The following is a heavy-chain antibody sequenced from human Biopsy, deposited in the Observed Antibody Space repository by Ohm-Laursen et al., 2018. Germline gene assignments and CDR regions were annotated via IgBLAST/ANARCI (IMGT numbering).Heavy chain of an antibody. D-gene: IGHD2-15*01. CDR3: AKGQDLRGGAEYFQH. CDR2: INPHSGTT. CDR1: GYTFTGQY. Sequence: ASVKVSCKASGYTFTGQYLHWVRQVPGQGLEWMGWINPHSGTTKFAQDFQGRVTMTRDASITTAYMELRRLRSDDTAVYDGAKGQDLRGGAEYFQHWGQGALVTVSS. J-gene: IGHJ1*01. V-gene: IGHV1-2*02.